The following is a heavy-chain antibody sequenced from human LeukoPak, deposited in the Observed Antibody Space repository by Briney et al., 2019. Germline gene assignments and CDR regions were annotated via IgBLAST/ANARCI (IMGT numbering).Heavy chain of an antibody. Sequence: GGSLRLSCAASGFTFSGTSMSWVRQAPGKGLEWVAVTVGGGDGTYYADSVKGRFTISRDNSNNTLYLQMNSLRAEDTAVYYCAKGTSYSYAYHDCWGQGTLVTVSS. J-gene: IGHJ4*02. CDR3: AKGTSYSYAYHDC. V-gene: IGHV3-23*01. CDR1: GFTFSGTS. D-gene: IGHD5-18*01. CDR2: TVGGGDGT.